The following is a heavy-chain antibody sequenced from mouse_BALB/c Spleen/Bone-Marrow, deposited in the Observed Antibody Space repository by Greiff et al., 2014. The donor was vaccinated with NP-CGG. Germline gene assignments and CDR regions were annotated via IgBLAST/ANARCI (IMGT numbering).Heavy chain of an antibody. J-gene: IGHJ3*01. V-gene: IGHV3-6*02. CDR2: ISYDGSN. CDR1: GYSITSGYY. CDR3: ARVYGNYFFAY. Sequence: ESGPGLAKPSQSLSLTCSVTGYSITSGYYWNWIRQFPGNKLEWMGYISYDGSNNYNSSLKNRISITRDTSKNQFFLKLNSVTTEDTATYYCARVYGNYFFAYWGQGTLVTVSA. D-gene: IGHD2-10*02.